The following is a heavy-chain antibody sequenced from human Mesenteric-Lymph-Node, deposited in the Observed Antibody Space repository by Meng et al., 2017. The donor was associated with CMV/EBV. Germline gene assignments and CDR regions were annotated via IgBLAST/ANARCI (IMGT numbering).Heavy chain of an antibody. CDR1: GFTFTTYW. D-gene: IGHD6-19*01. CDR2: IKLDGSEK. CDR3: ARGGSAGLRNFDY. Sequence: GESLKISCAASGFTFTTYWMTWVRQAPGRGLEWVANIKLDGSEKNYVDSVKGRFTISRDNANNSLYLQMNSLRAEDTAVYYGARGGSAGLRNFDYWGQGNLVTVSS. V-gene: IGHV3-7*01. J-gene: IGHJ4*02.